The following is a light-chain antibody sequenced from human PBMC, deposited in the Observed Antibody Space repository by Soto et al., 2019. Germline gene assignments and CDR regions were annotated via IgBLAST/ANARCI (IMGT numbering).Light chain of an antibody. J-gene: IGKJ1*01. Sequence: DIQMTQSPSTLSASVGDRVTITCRASQSVSSWLAWYQQKPGKAPNLLIYEASNLQSGVPSRFSGSGSGTEFTLTISSLQPDDFATYYCQQYNCYPRTFGQGTKVEIK. CDR3: QQYNCYPRT. CDR2: EAS. V-gene: IGKV1-5*03. CDR1: QSVSSW.